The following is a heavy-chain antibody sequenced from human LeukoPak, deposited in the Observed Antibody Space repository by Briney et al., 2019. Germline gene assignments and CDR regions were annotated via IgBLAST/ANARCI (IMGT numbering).Heavy chain of an antibody. CDR2: ISYDGSNK. V-gene: IGHV3-30*07. D-gene: IGHD2-15*01. CDR3: ARDAPNGSGGAFDI. CDR1: GFTFSSYA. J-gene: IGHJ3*02. Sequence: GGSLRLSCAASGFTFSSYAMHWVRQAPGKGLEWVAVISYDGSNKYYADSVKGRFTISRDNSKNTLYLQMNSLRAEDTAVYYCARDAPNGSGGAFDIWGQGTMVTVSS.